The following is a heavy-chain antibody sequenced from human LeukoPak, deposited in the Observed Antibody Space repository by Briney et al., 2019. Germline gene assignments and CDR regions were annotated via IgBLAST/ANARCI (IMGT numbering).Heavy chain of an antibody. CDR1: GGSISSYY. CDR3: ARGTLGSYSQMGDAFDI. J-gene: IGHJ3*02. Sequence: PSETLSLTCTVSGGSISSYYWSWIRQPAGKGLEWIGRIYTSGSTNYNPSLKSRVTISVDTSKNQFSLKLSSVTAADTAVYYCARGTLGSYSQMGDAFDIWGQGTMVTVSS. V-gene: IGHV4-4*07. D-gene: IGHD3-10*01. CDR2: IYTSGST.